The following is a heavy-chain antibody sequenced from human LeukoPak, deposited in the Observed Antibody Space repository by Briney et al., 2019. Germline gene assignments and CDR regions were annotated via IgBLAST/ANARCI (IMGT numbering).Heavy chain of an antibody. CDR3: ARDGQRRDGYNFVDY. CDR2: ISGFNGDT. J-gene: IGHJ4*02. V-gene: IGHV1-3*01. CDR1: GYTFTTYA. Sequence: ASVKVSCKASGYTFTTYAMHWVRQAPGQRLEWMGWISGFNGDTKFAQNFQGRVTVTTDTSTGAAYMELMSLRSDDTAVYYCARDGQRRDGYNFVDYWGQGTLVTVSS. D-gene: IGHD5-24*01.